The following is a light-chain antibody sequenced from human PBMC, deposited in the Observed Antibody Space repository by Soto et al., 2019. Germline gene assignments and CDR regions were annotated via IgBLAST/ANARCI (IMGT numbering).Light chain of an antibody. CDR3: QQYGSSPWT. CDR2: GAS. Sequence: EIVWTQSPGTLSLSPGERATLFCRASQSVSNSDLAWYQQKPGQAPRLLIYGASSRATGIPDRFSGSGSGTDFTLTINRLEPDDFAVYYFQQYGSSPWTFGQGIKVEIK. CDR1: QSVSNSD. V-gene: IGKV3-20*01. J-gene: IGKJ1*01.